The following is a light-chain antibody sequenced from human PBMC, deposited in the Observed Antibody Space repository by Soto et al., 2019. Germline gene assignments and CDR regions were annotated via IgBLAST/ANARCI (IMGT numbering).Light chain of an antibody. J-gene: IGKJ4*01. Sequence: DIQMTQSPSTLSASVGDRVTITCRASQSVTSRLAWYQQKPGKAPKLLIYGASNLESGVPSRFSGSGSGTEFTLTISSLQPDDFETYYCQQYNSYSLTFGGGNTVAIK. CDR1: QSVTSR. CDR2: GAS. V-gene: IGKV1-5*01. CDR3: QQYNSYSLT.